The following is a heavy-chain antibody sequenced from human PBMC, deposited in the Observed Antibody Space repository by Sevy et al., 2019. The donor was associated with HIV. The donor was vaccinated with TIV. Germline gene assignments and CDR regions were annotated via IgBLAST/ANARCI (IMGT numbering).Heavy chain of an antibody. CDR3: ARDRGELYYFDY. Sequence: SETLSLTCTVSGGFIGSYYWSWIRQAPGKGLEWIGYIYYDGSANYNPSLKSRVTLSEDTLKNQVSLMLSSVTPADTAVYYCARDRGELYYFDYWGQGTLVTVSS. CDR2: IYYDGSA. J-gene: IGHJ4*02. D-gene: IGHD3-10*01. V-gene: IGHV4-59*01. CDR1: GGFIGSYY.